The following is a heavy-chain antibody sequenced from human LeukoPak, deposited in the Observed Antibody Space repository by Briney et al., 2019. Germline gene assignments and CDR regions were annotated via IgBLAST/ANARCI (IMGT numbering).Heavy chain of an antibody. D-gene: IGHD2-2*01. J-gene: IGHJ4*02. V-gene: IGHV3-74*01. Sequence: PGGSLRLSCAASGFTFSSYWMHWVRHAPGKGLVWVSRINSDGSSTSYADSVKGRFTISRDNAKNTLYLQMNSLRAEDTAVYYCARGCSSTSCPFDYWGQGTLVTVSS. CDR1: GFTFSSYW. CDR2: INSDGSST. CDR3: ARGCSSTSCPFDY.